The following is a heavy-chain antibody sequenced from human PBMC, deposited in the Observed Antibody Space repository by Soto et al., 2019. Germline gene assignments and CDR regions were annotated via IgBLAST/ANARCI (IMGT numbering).Heavy chain of an antibody. Sequence: QVQLVESAGGVVQPGRSLRLSCAASGFTFNSYAMHWVRQAPGKGLEWVAVISYDGSNKYYADSVKGRFTISRDNSKNTLYLQMNSLRAEDTAVYYCARERGYTVSPDFDYWGQGTLVTVSS. D-gene: IGHD5-18*01. CDR3: ARERGYTVSPDFDY. CDR1: GFTFNSYA. J-gene: IGHJ4*02. CDR2: ISYDGSNK. V-gene: IGHV3-30-3*01.